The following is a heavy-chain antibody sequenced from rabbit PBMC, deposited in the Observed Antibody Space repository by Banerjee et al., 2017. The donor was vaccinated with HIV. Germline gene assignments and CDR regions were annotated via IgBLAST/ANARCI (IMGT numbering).Heavy chain of an antibody. V-gene: IGHV1S40*01. CDR1: GIDFSSNA. D-gene: IGHD6-1*01. Sequence: QSLEESGGDLVKPGGTLTLTCTASGIDFSSNAVCWVRQAPGKGPEWIACIYSSNGDIGYASWAKGRFTISKTSSTTVTLQMTSLTAADTATYFCARESGSAGAGYALWGPGTLVTVS. CDR3: ARESGSAGAGYAL. J-gene: IGHJ4*01. CDR2: IYSSNGDI.